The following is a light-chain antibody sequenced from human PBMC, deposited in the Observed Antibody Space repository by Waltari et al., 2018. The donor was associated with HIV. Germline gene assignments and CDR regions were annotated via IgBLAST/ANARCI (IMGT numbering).Light chain of an antibody. J-gene: IGKJ1*01. CDR3: QQYLDWPPWT. V-gene: IGKV3D-15*01. CDR2: GAS. Sequence: EIVMTQSQATLYVSPGKRVTLSCRASQKLGAKLARYQQRPCQPPRLLIHGASSRDPGIPARFTGRGTGTDFTLQISNLQSDDSGVYYCQQYLDWPPWTFGQGTKVEI. CDR1: QKLGAK.